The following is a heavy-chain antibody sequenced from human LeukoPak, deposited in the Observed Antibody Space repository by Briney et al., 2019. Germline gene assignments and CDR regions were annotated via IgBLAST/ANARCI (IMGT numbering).Heavy chain of an antibody. CDR3: ARGAAGPEGDWNY. J-gene: IGHJ4*02. Sequence: ASVKVSCKASGGTFSSYAISWVRQAPGQGLEWMGGIIPIFGTANYAQKFQGRVTITTDESTSTAYMELSSLRSEDTAVYYCARGAAGPEGDWNYWGQGTLVTVSS. CDR2: IIPIFGTA. D-gene: IGHD6-13*01. CDR1: GGTFSSYA. V-gene: IGHV1-69*05.